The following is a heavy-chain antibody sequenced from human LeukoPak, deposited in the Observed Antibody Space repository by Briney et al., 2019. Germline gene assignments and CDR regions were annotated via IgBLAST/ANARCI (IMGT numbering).Heavy chain of an antibody. J-gene: IGHJ5*02. CDR1: GGSISSGGYS. CDR2: IYHSGST. Sequence: SQTLSLTCAVSGGSISSGGYSWSWIRQPPGKGLEWIGYIYHSGSTYYNPSLKSRVTISVDRSKNQFSLKPSSVTAADTAVYYCARGSYCGGDCYSGWFDPWGQGTLVTVSS. CDR3: ARGSYCGGDCYSGWFDP. V-gene: IGHV4-30-2*01. D-gene: IGHD2-21*02.